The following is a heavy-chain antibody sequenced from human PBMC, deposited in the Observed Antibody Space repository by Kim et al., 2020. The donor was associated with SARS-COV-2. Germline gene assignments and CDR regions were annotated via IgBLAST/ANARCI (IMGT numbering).Heavy chain of an antibody. CDR3: AREQDYTGGNY. Sequence: YYNPSLKSRGTISVDTSKNQFSLKLSSVTAADTAVYYCAREQDYTGGNYWGQGTLVTVSS. D-gene: IGHD3-3*01. J-gene: IGHJ4*02. V-gene: IGHV4-39*07.